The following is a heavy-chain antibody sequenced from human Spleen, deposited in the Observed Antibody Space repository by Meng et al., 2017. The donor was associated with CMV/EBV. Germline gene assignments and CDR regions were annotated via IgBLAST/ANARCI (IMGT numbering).Heavy chain of an antibody. CDR1: GFTFSSYA. Sequence: GESLKISCAASGFTFSSYAMSWVRQAPGKGLEWVSAISGSGGGTYYADSVKGRFTISRDNSKNTLYLQMNSLRAEDTAVYYCARGMQPYYYYGMDVWGQGTTVTVSS. CDR3: ARGMQPYYYYGMDV. V-gene: IGHV3-23*01. D-gene: IGHD6-13*01. J-gene: IGHJ6*02. CDR2: ISGSGGGT.